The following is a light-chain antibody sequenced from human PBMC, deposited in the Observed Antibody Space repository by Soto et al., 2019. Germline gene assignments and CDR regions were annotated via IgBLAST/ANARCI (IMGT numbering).Light chain of an antibody. Sequence: DIQLTQSPSFLSASVGDRVTVTCRASQGINSYLAWYQQKPGKAPKLLIYTASTLQSGVPSRFSGSGSGTEFTLTITSLQPEDFAAYYCQQANSFPSWTFGQGTKVDIK. CDR3: QQANSFPSWT. CDR1: QGINSY. V-gene: IGKV1-9*01. CDR2: TAS. J-gene: IGKJ1*01.